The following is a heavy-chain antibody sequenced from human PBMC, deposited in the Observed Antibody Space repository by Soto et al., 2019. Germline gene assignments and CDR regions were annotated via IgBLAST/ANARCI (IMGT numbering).Heavy chain of an antibody. Sequence: QVQLVESGGGVVQPGRSLRLSCAASGFTFSSYGMHWVRQAPGKGREWVALISYDGSSKYYADSLKGRFTISRDNSRNTLYLQMNSLRAEDTGVYYCAGGHYFGDYWGQGTLVTVSS. D-gene: IGHD3-10*01. V-gene: IGHV3-30-3*01. CDR3: AGGHYFGDY. CDR1: GFTFSSYG. J-gene: IGHJ4*02. CDR2: ISYDGSSK.